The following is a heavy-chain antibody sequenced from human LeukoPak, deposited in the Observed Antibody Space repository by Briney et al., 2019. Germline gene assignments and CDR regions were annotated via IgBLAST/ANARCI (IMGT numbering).Heavy chain of an antibody. D-gene: IGHD3-10*01. CDR2: IYYSGST. Sequence: SETLSLTCTVSGGSISSYYWSWIRQPPGKGLEWIGYIYYSGSTNYNPSLKSRATISVDTSKNQFSLKLSSVTAADTAVYYCARVMVRGVTNYGMDVWGQGTTVTVSS. CDR3: ARVMVRGVTNYGMDV. V-gene: IGHV4-59*08. CDR1: GGSISSYY. J-gene: IGHJ6*02.